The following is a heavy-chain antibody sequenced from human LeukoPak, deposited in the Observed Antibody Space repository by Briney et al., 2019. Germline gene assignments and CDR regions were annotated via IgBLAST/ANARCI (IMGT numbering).Heavy chain of an antibody. D-gene: IGHD6-19*01. Sequence: GGSLRLSCAASGFTFSSYWMHWVRQATGKGLEWVSAIGTAGDTYYPGSVKGRFTISRENAKNSLYLQMNSLRAGDTAVYYCAREVAVAGQGVAFDIWGQGTMVTVSS. V-gene: IGHV3-13*04. CDR1: GFTFSSYW. J-gene: IGHJ3*02. CDR2: IGTAGDT. CDR3: AREVAVAGQGVAFDI.